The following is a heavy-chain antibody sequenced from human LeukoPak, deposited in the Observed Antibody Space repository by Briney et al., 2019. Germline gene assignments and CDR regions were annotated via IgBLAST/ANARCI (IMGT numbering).Heavy chain of an antibody. D-gene: IGHD4-17*01. CDR3: ARLGTLTRARFDY. CDR2: INQDGSEK. CDR1: GFTFRNNW. V-gene: IGHV3-7*01. Sequence: PGGSLRLSCVASGFTFRNNWMSWVRQTPGKGLEWVANINQDGSEKYYVDSVKGRFTISRDNAENSVYLQMNSLRAEDTAVYHCARLGTLTRARFDYWGQGTLVTVSS. J-gene: IGHJ4*02.